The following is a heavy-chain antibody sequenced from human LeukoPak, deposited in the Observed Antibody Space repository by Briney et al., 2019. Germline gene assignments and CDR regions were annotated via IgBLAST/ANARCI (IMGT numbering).Heavy chain of an antibody. V-gene: IGHV4-4*07. J-gene: IGHJ2*01. CDR2: ISTSGRT. Sequence: SETLSLTRTVSGGSFSDYYWSWVRQPAGKGLEWIGRISTSGRTNYNPALMSRLTMSLDTSKNQFSLKLRSVTAADTAVYYCARKDSFWYFDLWGRGTLVTVSS. CDR1: GGSFSDYY. CDR3: ARKDSFWYFDL.